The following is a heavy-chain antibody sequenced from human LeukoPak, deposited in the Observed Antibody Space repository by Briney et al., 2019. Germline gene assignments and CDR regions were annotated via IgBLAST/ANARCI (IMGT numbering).Heavy chain of an antibody. CDR2: INHSGST. CDR1: GGSFSGYY. V-gene: IGHV4-34*01. J-gene: IGHJ4*02. D-gene: IGHD3-3*01. Sequence: SETLSLTCAVYGGSFSGYYWSWIRQPPGKGLEWIGEINHSGSTNYNPSLKSRVTISVDTSKNQFSLKLSSVTAADTAVYYCARGNDFWSGYYHLDYWGQGTLVTVYS. CDR3: ARGNDFWSGYYHLDY.